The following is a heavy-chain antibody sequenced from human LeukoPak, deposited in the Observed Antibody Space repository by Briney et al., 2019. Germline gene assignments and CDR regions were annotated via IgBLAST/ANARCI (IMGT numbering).Heavy chain of an antibody. J-gene: IGHJ3*02. Sequence: GGSLRLSCAASGFTFSSYDMHWVRQATGKGLEWVSAIGTAGDTYYPGSVKGRFTISRENAKTSLYLQMNSLRAEDTAVYYCARSGWYDAFDIWGQGTMVTVSS. CDR2: IGTAGDT. V-gene: IGHV3-13*01. CDR3: ARSGWYDAFDI. CDR1: GFTFSSYD. D-gene: IGHD6-19*01.